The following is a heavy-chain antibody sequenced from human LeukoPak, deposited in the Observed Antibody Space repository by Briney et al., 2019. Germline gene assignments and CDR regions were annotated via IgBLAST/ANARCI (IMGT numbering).Heavy chain of an antibody. D-gene: IGHD2-15*01. CDR2: IYYSGST. Sequence: SETLSLTCTVSGVSISSGDYYWSWIRQPPGKGLEWIGYIYYSGSTYYNPSLKSRVTISVDTSKNQFSLKLSSVTAADTAVYYCARVWGSDCSGGSCPTAFHIWGQGTMVTVSS. J-gene: IGHJ3*02. CDR3: ARVWGSDCSGGSCPTAFHI. CDR1: GVSISSGDYY. V-gene: IGHV4-30-4*01.